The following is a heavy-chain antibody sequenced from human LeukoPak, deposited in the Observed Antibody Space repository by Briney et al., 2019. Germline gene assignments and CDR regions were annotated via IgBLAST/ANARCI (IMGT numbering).Heavy chain of an antibody. CDR1: GYTFTSYG. CDR3: ARGPRGGIGYFYYMDV. J-gene: IGHJ6*03. Sequence: AXVKVSCKASGYTFTSYGFSWVRQAPGQGLEWMGWISAHSDNTNYPQKFQGRVTMTTDKTTSTDYMEVGRLRSDDTAVYYCARGPRGGIGYFYYMDVWGKGTTVTVS. CDR2: ISAHSDNT. V-gene: IGHV1-18*01. D-gene: IGHD3-10*01.